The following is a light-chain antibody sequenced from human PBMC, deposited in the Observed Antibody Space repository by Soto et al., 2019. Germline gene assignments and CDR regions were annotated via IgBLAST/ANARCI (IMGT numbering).Light chain of an antibody. CDR3: QHYNSLPIT. Sequence: DIQMTQSPSSLSSSLGDRVAVTRQASQDIRFYLNWYQHKTGQAPKLLIYDASQLETGVPSKFSGSGSGTDFTFTINNLQAEDIGTYYCQHYNSLPITFGQGTRLEIK. CDR2: DAS. CDR1: QDIRFY. J-gene: IGKJ5*01. V-gene: IGKV1-33*01.